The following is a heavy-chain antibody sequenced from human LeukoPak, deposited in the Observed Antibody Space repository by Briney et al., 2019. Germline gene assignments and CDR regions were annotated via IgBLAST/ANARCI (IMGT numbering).Heavy chain of an antibody. CDR3: AKDWQLKFDY. D-gene: IGHD6-6*01. J-gene: IGHJ4*02. CDR2: ISYDGSNK. CDR1: GFTFSSYG. V-gene: IGHV3-30*18. Sequence: GGSLRLSCAASGFTFSSYGMHWVRQAPGKGLEWVAVISYDGSNKYYADSVKGRFTISRDNSKNTLYLQMNSLRAEDTAVYYCAKDWQLKFDYWGQGTLVTVSS.